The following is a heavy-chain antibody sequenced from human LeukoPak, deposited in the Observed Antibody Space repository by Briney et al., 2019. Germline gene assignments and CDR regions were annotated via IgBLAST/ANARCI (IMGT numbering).Heavy chain of an antibody. V-gene: IGHV3-48*02. Sequence: PGGSLRLSSAASGFTFSSYSMNWVRQAPGKGLEWVSYISSSSSTIYYADSVKGRFTISRDNAKNSLYLQMNSLRDEDTAVYYCARDGAWGGSGWFDAFDIWGQGTMVTVSS. D-gene: IGHD6-19*01. CDR1: GFTFSSYS. CDR2: ISSSSSTI. CDR3: ARDGAWGGSGWFDAFDI. J-gene: IGHJ3*02.